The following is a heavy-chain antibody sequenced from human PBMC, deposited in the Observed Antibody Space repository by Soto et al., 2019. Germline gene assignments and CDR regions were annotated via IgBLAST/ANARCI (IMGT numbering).Heavy chain of an antibody. CDR2: IFHRGST. CDR3: ARGDSGSYLREGLGYYYVMDI. CDR1: GGSISGDYW. V-gene: IGHV4-4*02. Sequence: SETLSLTCVVSGGSISGDYWWTLVRQSPGKGLELLGEIFHRGSTNPNPSLKTRVTLSVDKSKREFSLNLTSVTAADTAVYYCARGDSGSYLREGLGYYYVMDIWGQGTTVTVSS. J-gene: IGHJ6*02. D-gene: IGHD1-26*01.